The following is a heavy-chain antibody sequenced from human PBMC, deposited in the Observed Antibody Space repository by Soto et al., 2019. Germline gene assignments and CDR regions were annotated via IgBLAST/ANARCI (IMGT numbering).Heavy chain of an antibody. J-gene: IGHJ4*02. CDR2: ISAYNGNT. CDR1: GYTFTSYG. CDR3: ARGPGRLRIAAAGAEDFGY. V-gene: IGHV1-18*01. D-gene: IGHD6-13*01. Sequence: GASVKVSCKASGYTFTSYGISWVRQAPGQGLEWMGWISAYNGNTNYAQKLQGRVTMTTDTSTSTAYMELRSLRSDDTAVYYCARGPGRLRIAAAGAEDFGYWGQGTLVTVSS.